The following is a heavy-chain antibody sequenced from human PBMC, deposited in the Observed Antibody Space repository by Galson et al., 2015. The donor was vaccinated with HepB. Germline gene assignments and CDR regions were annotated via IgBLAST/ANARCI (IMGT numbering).Heavy chain of an antibody. J-gene: IGHJ4*02. Sequence: SVKVSCKASGYTFTAYYMHWVRQAPGQGLEWMGWVNPNTGGTNYAQKFQGRVTMTRDTSIRTAYMELRSLASDDTAVYYCVTPGDPSIAAVGTFDTWGQGTLVTVSS. V-gene: IGHV1-2*02. D-gene: IGHD6-13*01. CDR2: VNPNTGGT. CDR1: GYTFTAYY. CDR3: VTPGDPSIAAVGTFDT.